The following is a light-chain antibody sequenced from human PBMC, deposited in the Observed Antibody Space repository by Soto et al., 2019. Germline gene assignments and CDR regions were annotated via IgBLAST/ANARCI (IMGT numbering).Light chain of an antibody. CDR1: QGISSW. Sequence: DIQMTQSPSSVSASVGDRVTITCRASQGISSWLVWYQQKPGKAPKLLIYAASTLQSGVPSRFSGSGSGTDFALAISSRQHEDFATYYCQQANSFPLTVGQGTRLEIK. CDR3: QQANSFPLT. V-gene: IGKV1-12*01. CDR2: AAS. J-gene: IGKJ5*01.